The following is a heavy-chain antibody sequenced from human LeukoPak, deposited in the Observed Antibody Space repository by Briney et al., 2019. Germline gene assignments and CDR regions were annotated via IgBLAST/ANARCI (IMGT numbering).Heavy chain of an antibody. J-gene: IGHJ4*02. V-gene: IGHV1-2*06. CDR3: ARLMVRGVITTDY. Sequence: AASVMVSCKASGYTFTDYYMHWVRQAPGQGLEWMGRLNPNSGDTDYAQNFRGRVTMTRDTSITTAYMELRRLTSDDTAVYYCARLMVRGVITTDYWGQGTLVTVSS. D-gene: IGHD3-10*01. CDR1: GYTFTDYY. CDR2: LNPNSGDT.